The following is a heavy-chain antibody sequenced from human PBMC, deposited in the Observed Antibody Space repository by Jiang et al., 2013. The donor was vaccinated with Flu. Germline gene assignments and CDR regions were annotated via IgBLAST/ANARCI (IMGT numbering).Heavy chain of an antibody. V-gene: IGHV2-5*02. CDR1: GVG. CDR2: IYWDDNK. J-gene: IGHJ4*02. Sequence: GVGVGWIRQPPGKALEWLALIYWDDNKRYNPSLKSRLTVTKDTSKNQVVLTMTNMDPMDTATYYCAHRSFTVTGDFDYWGQGTLVTVSS. D-gene: IGHD4-17*01. CDR3: AHRSFTVTGDFDY.